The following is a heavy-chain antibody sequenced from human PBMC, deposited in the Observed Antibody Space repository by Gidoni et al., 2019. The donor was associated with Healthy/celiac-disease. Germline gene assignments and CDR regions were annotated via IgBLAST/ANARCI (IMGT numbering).Heavy chain of an antibody. Sequence: QVQLVESGGGVVQPGRSLRLSCAASGFTFSSYAMHWVRQAPGKGLEWVAVISYDGSNKYYADSVKGRFTISRDNSKNTLYLQMNSLRAEDTAVYYCARDPLGSGWHPYFDYWGQGTLVTVSS. V-gene: IGHV3-30-3*01. J-gene: IGHJ4*02. D-gene: IGHD6-19*01. CDR1: GFTFSSYA. CDR3: ARDPLGSGWHPYFDY. CDR2: ISYDGSNK.